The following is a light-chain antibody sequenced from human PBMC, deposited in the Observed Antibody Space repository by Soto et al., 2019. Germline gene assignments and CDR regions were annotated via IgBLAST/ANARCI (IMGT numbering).Light chain of an antibody. CDR1: SSDVGSYTL. CDR2: EGS. V-gene: IGLV2-14*02. Sequence: QSALTQPASVSGSPRQSITISCTGTSSDVGSYTLVSWYQQHPGKAPKLMIYEGSKRPSGVSNRFSGSKSGNTASLTISGLQAEDEADYYCCSYASSSTRLYVFGTGTKLTVL. CDR3: CSYASSSTRLYV. J-gene: IGLJ1*01.